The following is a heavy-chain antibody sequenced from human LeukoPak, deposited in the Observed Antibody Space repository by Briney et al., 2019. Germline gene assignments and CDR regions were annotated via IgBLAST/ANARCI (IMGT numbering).Heavy chain of an antibody. CDR2: ISSSGSTI. D-gene: IGHD4-17*01. Sequence: KSGGSLRLSCAASGFTFSDYYMSWIRQAPGKGLEWVSYISSSGSTIYYADSVKGRFTISRDNAKNSLYLQMNSLRAEDTAVYYCARDAEVHDYGDYVGFDPWGQGTLVTVSS. CDR1: GFTFSDYY. CDR3: ARDAEVHDYGDYVGFDP. V-gene: IGHV3-11*01. J-gene: IGHJ5*02.